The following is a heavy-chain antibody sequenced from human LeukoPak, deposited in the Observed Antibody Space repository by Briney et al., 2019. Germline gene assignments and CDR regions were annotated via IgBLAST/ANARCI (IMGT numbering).Heavy chain of an antibody. Sequence: PGGSLRLSCAASGFTFSTYWMSWVRQAPGKGLEWVANIKQDGSEKYYVDSVKGRFTISRDNAKNSLYLQMNSLRAEDTAVYYCARDYDSSGYYLGEFDYWGQGTLVTVSS. D-gene: IGHD3-22*01. V-gene: IGHV3-7*01. J-gene: IGHJ4*02. CDR3: ARDYDSSGYYLGEFDY. CDR2: IKQDGSEK. CDR1: GFTFSTYW.